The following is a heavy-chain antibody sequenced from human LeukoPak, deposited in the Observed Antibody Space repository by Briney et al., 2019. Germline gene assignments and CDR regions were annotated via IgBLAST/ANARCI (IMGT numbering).Heavy chain of an antibody. Sequence: GGSLRLSCAASRFTFSNYGMHWVRQAPGKGLEWEAIISYDGSNKYYADSVKGRFTISRDNSKNTLYLQMNSLRVEDSAVYYCAKTGNYNWNGFDYWGQGTLVTVSS. CDR1: RFTFSNYG. D-gene: IGHD1-20*01. J-gene: IGHJ4*02. V-gene: IGHV3-30*18. CDR2: ISYDGSNK. CDR3: AKTGNYNWNGFDY.